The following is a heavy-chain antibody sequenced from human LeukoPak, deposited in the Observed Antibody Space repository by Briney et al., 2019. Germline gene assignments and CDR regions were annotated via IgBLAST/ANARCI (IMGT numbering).Heavy chain of an antibody. CDR2: INTNTGNP. CDR3: ARGVWESSMVRGVIHYFDY. V-gene: IGHV7-4-1*02. CDR1: GYTFTSYA. J-gene: IGHJ4*02. D-gene: IGHD3-10*01. Sequence: ASVKVSCKASGYTFTSYAMNWVRQAPGQGLEWMGWINTNTGNPTYAQGFTGRFVFSLDTSVSTAYLQISSLKAEDTAVYYCARGVWESSMVRGVIHYFDYWGQGTLVTVSS.